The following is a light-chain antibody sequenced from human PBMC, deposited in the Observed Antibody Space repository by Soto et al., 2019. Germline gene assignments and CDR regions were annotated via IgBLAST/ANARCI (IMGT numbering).Light chain of an antibody. CDR2: AAS. Sequence: DIEMTPSASSLSPYLRYKVTITCRASQGISRWLAWYQQKPGKAPKLLIYAASTLRSGVPSRFSGSGSGTDFTLTISSLQPEDFATYYCQQNNSFPLTFGGGTKVDIK. J-gene: IGKJ4*01. V-gene: IGKV1-12*01. CDR3: QQNNSFPLT. CDR1: QGISRW.